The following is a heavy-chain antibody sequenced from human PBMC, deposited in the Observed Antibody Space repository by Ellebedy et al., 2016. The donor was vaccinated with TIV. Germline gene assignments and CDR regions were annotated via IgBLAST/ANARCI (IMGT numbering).Heavy chain of an antibody. Sequence: GESLKISCAASGFTFSSYSMNRVRQAPGKGLEWVSYISSSSSTIYYADSVEGRFTISRDNAKNSLYLQMNSLRAEDTAVYYCASYCSSTSCYIGMDVWGQGTTVTVSS. J-gene: IGHJ6*02. CDR1: GFTFSSYS. CDR2: ISSSSSTI. CDR3: ASYCSSTSCYIGMDV. V-gene: IGHV3-48*01. D-gene: IGHD2-2*02.